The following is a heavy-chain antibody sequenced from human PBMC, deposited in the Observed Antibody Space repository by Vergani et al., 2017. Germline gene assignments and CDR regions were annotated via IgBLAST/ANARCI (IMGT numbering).Heavy chain of an antibody. D-gene: IGHD4-17*01. CDR2: IWYDGSKE. V-gene: IGHV3-33*01. Sequence: QVQLAESGGGVVQPGRSLRLSCAGSGFTLSSHAMHWVRQAPGKGLEWVAFIWYDGSKEYYADSVKGRFTISRDNSKNTLYLQMNNLRAADTAVYYCARGMTTETTDLDGFDIWGQGTMVSVSS. CDR1: GFTLSSHA. J-gene: IGHJ3*02. CDR3: ARGMTTETTDLDGFDI.